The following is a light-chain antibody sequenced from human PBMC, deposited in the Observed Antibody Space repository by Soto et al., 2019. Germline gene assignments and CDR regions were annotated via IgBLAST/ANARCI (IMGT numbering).Light chain of an antibody. Sequence: EIVLTQSPATLSLSPGERATLSCRASQSVSSYLAWYQQKPGQAPRLLIYDASNRATGIPARFSGSGSGTDFTLTISSLEPEDFAVYYCQQRSNWPPFMYTFGQGNKLEIK. V-gene: IGKV3-11*01. CDR1: QSVSSY. J-gene: IGKJ2*01. CDR3: QQRSNWPPFMYT. CDR2: DAS.